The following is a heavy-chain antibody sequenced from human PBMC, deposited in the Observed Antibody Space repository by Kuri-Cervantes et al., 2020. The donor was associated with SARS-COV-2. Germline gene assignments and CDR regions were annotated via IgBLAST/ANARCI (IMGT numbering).Heavy chain of an antibody. CDR2: INHSGST. V-gene: IGHV4-34*01. CDR1: GGSFSVYY. Sequence: SQTLSLTCAVYGGSFSVYYCSWIRQPPGKGLEWIGEINHSGSTNYNPSLKSRVTISVDTSKNQFSLKLSSVTAADTAVYYCARSTLPAARYNWFDPWGQGTLVTCYS. D-gene: IGHD2-2*01. CDR3: ARSTLPAARYNWFDP. J-gene: IGHJ5*02.